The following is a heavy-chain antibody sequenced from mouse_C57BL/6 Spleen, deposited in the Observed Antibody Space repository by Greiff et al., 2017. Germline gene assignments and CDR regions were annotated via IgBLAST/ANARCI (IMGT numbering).Heavy chain of an antibody. Sequence: VQLKQSGGGLVKPGGSLKLSCAASGFTFSDYGMHWVRQAPEKGLEWVAYISSGSSTIYYADTVKGRFTISRDNAKNTLFLQMTSLRSEDTAMYYCARLGQGDYWGQGTSVTVSS. CDR1: GFTFSDYG. CDR3: ARLGQGDY. V-gene: IGHV5-17*01. CDR2: ISSGSSTI. J-gene: IGHJ4*01. D-gene: IGHD3-3*01.